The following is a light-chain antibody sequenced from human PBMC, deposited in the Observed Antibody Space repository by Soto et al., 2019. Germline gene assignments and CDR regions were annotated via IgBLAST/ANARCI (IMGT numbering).Light chain of an antibody. CDR2: STS. Sequence: EMVLTQSPGTLSLSPGERATLSRRASQNINSDYLAWYQQKPGQAPSLLLYSTSNRATGIPDRFSGSGSGTDFSLTISRLEPEDFAVYYCQQYGVSPRTFGQGTKVEFK. CDR3: QQYGVSPRT. CDR1: QNINSDY. V-gene: IGKV3-20*01. J-gene: IGKJ1*01.